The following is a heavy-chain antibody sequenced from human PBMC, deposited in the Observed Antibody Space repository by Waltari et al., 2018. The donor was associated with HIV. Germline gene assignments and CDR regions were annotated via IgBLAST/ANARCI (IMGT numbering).Heavy chain of an antibody. D-gene: IGHD3-9*01. V-gene: IGHV3-74*01. J-gene: IGHJ5*02. CDR1: GFTFTNYW. CDR2: INSEGIT. CDR3: ARERYDIHSGYHGLDP. Sequence: EVQLVESGGGLVQPGGSLRLSCAGPGFTFTNYWMQRLRQGPGKGLVWVSRINSEGITYYADFVEGRFTISRDNAKSTLYLQMYSLRADDTAVYYCARERYDIHSGYHGLDPWGQGTLVTVSS.